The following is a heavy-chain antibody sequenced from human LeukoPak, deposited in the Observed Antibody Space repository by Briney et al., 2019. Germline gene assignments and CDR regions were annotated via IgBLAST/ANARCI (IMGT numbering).Heavy chain of an antibody. CDR3: ARGAPSGY. J-gene: IGHJ4*02. D-gene: IGHD3-10*01. Sequence: GGSLRLSCAASGFTLSSYTMNWVRQAPGKGLEWVSSISSTSTYIYYTDSVKGRFSISRDNAKNSLYLQMNSLRADDTAVYYCARGAPSGYWGQGTLVTVSS. V-gene: IGHV3-21*01. CDR2: ISSTSTYI. CDR1: GFTLSSYT.